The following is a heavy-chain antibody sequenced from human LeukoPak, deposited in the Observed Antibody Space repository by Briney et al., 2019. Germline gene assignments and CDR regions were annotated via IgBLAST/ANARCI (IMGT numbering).Heavy chain of an antibody. CDR1: GFTFSSYW. CDR3: ARDGLYDYVWGSYRHDY. CDR2: IKQDGSDK. D-gene: IGHD3-16*02. V-gene: IGHV3-7*01. J-gene: IGHJ4*02. Sequence: GGSLRLSCAASGFTFSSYWMSWVRQARGKGREWGANIKQDGSDKYYVHSVNGLFTISRDNANNSLYLQMNSLSAEDTAVYYCARDGLYDYVWGSYRHDYWGQGTLVTVSS.